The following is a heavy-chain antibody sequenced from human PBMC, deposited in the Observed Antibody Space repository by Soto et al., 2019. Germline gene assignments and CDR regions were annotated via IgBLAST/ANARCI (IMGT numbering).Heavy chain of an antibody. Sequence: PGGSLRLSCAASGFTFSAYSMSWLRQAPGKGLDWVSTISTTYKIYYTDSVNGRFTISRDNAQNSLYLEMNSLRVEDTAVYYCVRDGIGLGLDYWGLGTLVTVSS. V-gene: IGHV3-21*01. CDR3: VRDGIGLGLDY. CDR2: ISTTYKI. D-gene: IGHD1-26*01. CDR1: GFTFSAYS. J-gene: IGHJ4*02.